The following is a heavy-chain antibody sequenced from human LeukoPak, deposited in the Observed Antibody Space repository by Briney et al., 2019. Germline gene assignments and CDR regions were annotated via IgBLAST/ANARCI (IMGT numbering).Heavy chain of an antibody. CDR1: GYSFTSYW. J-gene: IGHJ2*01. D-gene: IGHD3-22*01. CDR2: IYPGDSDT. V-gene: IGHV5-51*01. Sequence: GESLQISCKGSGYSFTSYWIGWVRQMPGKGLEWMGIIYPGDSDTGYSPSFQGQVTISADKSISTAYLQWSSLKASDTAMYYCARQGQDYYDSSGYYLSWYFDLWGRGTLVTVSS. CDR3: ARQGQDYYDSSGYYLSWYFDL.